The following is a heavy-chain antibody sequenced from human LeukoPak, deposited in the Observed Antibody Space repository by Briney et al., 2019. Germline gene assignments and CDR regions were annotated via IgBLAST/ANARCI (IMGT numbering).Heavy chain of an antibody. CDR2: TYYRSKWGN. D-gene: IGHD3-22*01. V-gene: IGHV6-1*01. J-gene: IGHJ6*03. CDR1: GDSVSSNSAA. Sequence: SQTLSLTSAISGDSVSSNSAAWNWIRQYPSGGCEWLGRTYYRSKWGNDYALSVKGRITINPDTSKNQFSLQLNSVTPEDTAVYYCVRTSYDRAGYLYNMDVWGRGTTVTVSS. CDR3: VRTSYDRAGYLYNMDV.